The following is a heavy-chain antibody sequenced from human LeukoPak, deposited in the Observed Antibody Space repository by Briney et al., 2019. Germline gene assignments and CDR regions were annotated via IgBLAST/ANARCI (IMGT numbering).Heavy chain of an antibody. Sequence: GGSLRLSCAASGFTFSDSYMSWIRQVPGKGLEWISYISSSGGTIYYADSVKGRFTISRDNAKNSLYLQMNSLRAEDTAVYFCAGGGSRVTFDYWGQGILVIVSS. CDR3: AGGGSRVTFDY. CDR2: ISSSGGTI. J-gene: IGHJ4*02. V-gene: IGHV3-11*01. CDR1: GFTFSDSY. D-gene: IGHD2-2*01.